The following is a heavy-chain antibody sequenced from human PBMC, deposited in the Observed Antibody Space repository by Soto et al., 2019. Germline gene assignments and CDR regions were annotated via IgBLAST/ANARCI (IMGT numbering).Heavy chain of an antibody. Sequence: EVQLVESGGGLLQPGGSLRLSCAASEFTFSSYWMNWVRQAPGKGLEWVANIKEDGSEKYYVDSVKGRFTISRDNAKNSLYLQMNSLRGEDTAVYYCARDLGAPGRGSAVGYYYHYGMDVWGQGTTVTVSS. D-gene: IGHD2-2*01. CDR2: IKEDGSEK. V-gene: IGHV3-7*05. J-gene: IGHJ6*02. CDR3: ARDLGAPGRGSAVGYYYHYGMDV. CDR1: EFTFSSYW.